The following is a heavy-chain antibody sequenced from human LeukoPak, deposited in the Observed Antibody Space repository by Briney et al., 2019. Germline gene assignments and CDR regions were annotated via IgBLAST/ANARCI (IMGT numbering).Heavy chain of an antibody. Sequence: GGSLRLSCAASGFTFSSYAMHWVRQAPGKGLEWVAVISYDGSNKYYADSVKGRFTISRDNSKNTLYLQMNSLRAEDTAVYYCAKLVSSSAPPTDYWGQGTLVTVSS. D-gene: IGHD6-6*01. CDR1: GFTFSSYA. CDR3: AKLVSSSAPPTDY. CDR2: ISYDGSNK. V-gene: IGHV3-30*18. J-gene: IGHJ4*02.